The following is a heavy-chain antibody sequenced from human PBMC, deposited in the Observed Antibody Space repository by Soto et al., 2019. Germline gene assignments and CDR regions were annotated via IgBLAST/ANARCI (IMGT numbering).Heavy chain of an antibody. J-gene: IGHJ6*02. Sequence: PXESLKISGKGCGCSFTTYWIGWVRQLPGQGLEWMGVMFPGDSDTRYSPSFQGQVTMSADPSTNTAYLEWSSLKAADSAMYYCARVPDSSLGTMDVWGQGTTVTVSS. D-gene: IGHD6-19*01. CDR3: ARVPDSSLGTMDV. V-gene: IGHV5-51*01. CDR2: MFPGDSDT. CDR1: GCSFTTYW.